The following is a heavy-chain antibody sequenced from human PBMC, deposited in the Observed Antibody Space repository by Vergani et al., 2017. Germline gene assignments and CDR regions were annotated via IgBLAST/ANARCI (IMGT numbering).Heavy chain of an antibody. Sequence: EVQLVESGGGLVQPGGSLRLSCAASGFTFSSYSMNWVRQAPGKGLEWVSSISSSSSYIYYADSVKGRFTISRDNAKNSLYLQMNSLRAEDTAVYYCARDSVGATDYYYYGMDVWGQGTTVTVSS. J-gene: IGHJ6*02. V-gene: IGHV3-21*01. CDR2: ISSSSSYI. CDR1: GFTFSSYS. D-gene: IGHD1-26*01. CDR3: ARDSVGATDYYYYGMDV.